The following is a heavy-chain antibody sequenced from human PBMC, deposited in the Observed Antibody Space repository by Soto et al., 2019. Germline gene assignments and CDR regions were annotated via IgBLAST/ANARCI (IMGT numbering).Heavy chain of an antibody. V-gene: IGHV4-59*01. Sequence: SETLSLTCTVYGAPISAFYWSLIRQSPGKRLEWIGHIYYTGSTNYNPSLNSRVTISLDTSKNQFSLRLNSVTAADTAVYYCAIRRDGYTGVWFEHWGQGYLVTVSS. J-gene: IGHJ5*02. CDR1: GAPISAFY. CDR2: IYYTGST. D-gene: IGHD5-12*01. CDR3: AIRRDGYTGVWFEH.